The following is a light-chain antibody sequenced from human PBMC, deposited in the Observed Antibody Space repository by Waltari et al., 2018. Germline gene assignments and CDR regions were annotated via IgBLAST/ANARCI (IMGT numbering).Light chain of an antibody. CDR2: AGS. CDR3: QQSYTTRTIT. V-gene: IGKV1-39*01. CDR1: QSISSY. J-gene: IGKJ5*01. Sequence: RARQSISSYLNLYQHKPGKARKLLIYAGSSLQSGAPARLICRGCGTEVTLTNSSLQPEDFATHYFQQSYTTRTITFGQGTRLEIK.